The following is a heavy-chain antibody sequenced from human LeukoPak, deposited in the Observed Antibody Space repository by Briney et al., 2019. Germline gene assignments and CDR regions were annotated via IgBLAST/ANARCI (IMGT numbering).Heavy chain of an antibody. V-gene: IGHV3-48*01. Sequence: GGSLRLSCAASGFTFSSYSMNWVRQAPGKGLEWVSYISSSSSTIYYADSVKGRFTISRDNAKNSLYLQMNSLRAEDTAVYYCARDIGGWSYYSDYWGQGTLVTVSS. D-gene: IGHD6-19*01. CDR3: ARDIGGWSYYSDY. CDR1: GFTFSSYS. CDR2: ISSSSSTI. J-gene: IGHJ4*02.